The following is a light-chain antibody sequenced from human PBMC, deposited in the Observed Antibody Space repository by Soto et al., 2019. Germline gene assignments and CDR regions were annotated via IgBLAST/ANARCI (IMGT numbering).Light chain of an antibody. CDR1: QSFNSIY. CDR2: GAS. CDR3: QQYYDWPIT. J-gene: IGKJ5*01. V-gene: IGKV3-15*01. Sequence: EIVLTQSPGTLSLSPGERATLSCRASQSFNSIYLAWYQQKPGQAPRLLIYGASTRATGIPARFTGSGSGTEFTLTISSLQSEDFAVYYCQQYYDWPITFGQGTRLEIK.